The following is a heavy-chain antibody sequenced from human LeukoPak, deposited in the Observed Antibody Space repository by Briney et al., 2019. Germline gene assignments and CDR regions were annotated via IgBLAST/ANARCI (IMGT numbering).Heavy chain of an antibody. V-gene: IGHV4-39*01. J-gene: IGHJ6*03. CDR1: GDSISSSNCY. Sequence: PSETLSLTCTVSGDSISSSNCYWGWIRQPPGKGLEWIGSIYFSGGTYYNASLKSRVTISVDTSKNQFSLKLRSVTAADTAVYYCATAGSSSPLYYMDVWGKGTTVTVSS. D-gene: IGHD2-2*01. CDR3: ATAGSSSPLYYMDV. CDR2: IYFSGGT.